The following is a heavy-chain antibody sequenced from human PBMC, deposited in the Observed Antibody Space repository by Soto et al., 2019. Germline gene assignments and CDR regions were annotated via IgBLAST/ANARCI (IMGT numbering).Heavy chain of an antibody. CDR3: ASSSRDGYNYRNFDY. Sequence: QVQLVQSGAEVKKPGSSVKVSCKASGGTFSSYAISWVRQAPVQGQEWMGGIIPIFGTANYAQKFQGRVTITADKSTSTAYMELSSLRSEDTAVYYCASSSRDGYNYRNFDYCGQGTLVTVSS. J-gene: IGHJ4*02. D-gene: IGHD5-12*01. CDR2: IIPIFGTA. CDR1: GGTFSSYA. V-gene: IGHV1-69*06.